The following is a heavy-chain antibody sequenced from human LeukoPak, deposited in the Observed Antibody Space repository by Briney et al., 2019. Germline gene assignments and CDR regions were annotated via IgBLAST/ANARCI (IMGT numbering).Heavy chain of an antibody. V-gene: IGHV3-48*03. CDR1: GFTFSSYE. Sequence: GGSLRLSCAASGFTFSSYELHWVRQAPGKGLEWVSYISSSGSTIYYADSVKGRVTISRGNAKNSVYLQMNSLRAEDTAVYYCARDLKEQYQDAFDIWGQGTMVTVSS. J-gene: IGHJ3*02. CDR2: ISSSGSTI. D-gene: IGHD2-2*01. CDR3: ARDLKEQYQDAFDI.